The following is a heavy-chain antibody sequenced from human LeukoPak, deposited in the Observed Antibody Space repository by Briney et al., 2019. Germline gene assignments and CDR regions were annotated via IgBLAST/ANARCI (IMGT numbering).Heavy chain of an antibody. CDR2: INDSGST. J-gene: IGHJ4*02. CDR3: ARRRGAYGDYVY. Sequence: SETLSLTCAVYGESFSGFYWSWIRQSPGKGLEWIGEINDSGSTNYNPSLKSRVTISVDTSKNQFSLNLNVTAADTAVYYCARRRGAYGDYVYRGQGTLVTVSS. V-gene: IGHV4-34*01. D-gene: IGHD4-17*01. CDR1: GESFSGFY.